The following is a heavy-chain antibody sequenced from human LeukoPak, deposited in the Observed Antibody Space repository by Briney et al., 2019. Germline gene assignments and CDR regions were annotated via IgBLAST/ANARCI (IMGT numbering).Heavy chain of an antibody. Sequence: PGGSLRLSCAASGFTFNSYAMSWVRQVPGKGLEWVSVISGSGDNTHYADSVKGRFTITRDNTKNTLSLQMNSLRAEDTAIYYCAKDGGYTYGFEWYFDYWGQGTLVTVSS. D-gene: IGHD5-18*01. CDR3: AKDGGYTYGFEWYFDY. CDR1: GFTFNSYA. J-gene: IGHJ4*02. V-gene: IGHV3-23*01. CDR2: ISGSGDNT.